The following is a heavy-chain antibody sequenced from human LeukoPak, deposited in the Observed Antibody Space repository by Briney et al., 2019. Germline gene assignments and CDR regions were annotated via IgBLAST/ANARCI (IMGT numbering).Heavy chain of an antibody. CDR2: ISSSSSTI. CDR1: GFTFSSYS. CDR3: ARRHLMGTARHFDY. V-gene: IGHV3-48*01. D-gene: IGHD2-8*01. Sequence: GGSLRLSCAASGFTFSSYSMNRVRQAPGKGLEWVSYISSSSSTIYYADSVEGRFTISRDNAKNSLYLQMNSLRAEDTAVYYRARRHLMGTARHFDYWGQGTLVTVSS. J-gene: IGHJ4*02.